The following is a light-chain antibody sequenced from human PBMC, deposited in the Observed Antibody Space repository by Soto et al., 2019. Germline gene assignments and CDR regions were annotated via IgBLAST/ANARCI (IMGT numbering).Light chain of an antibody. CDR3: QQSYRSTWT. CDR1: QSLHSR. J-gene: IGKJ1*01. V-gene: IGKV1-39*01. Sequence: DIQLTQSPSTLSASVGDRVTISCRASQSLHSRLAWYQQKPGKAPKLLIYAASRLHSGVPARFSGSGSETDFTLTISSLQPEDFATYSCQQSYRSTWTFGQGTKVDIK. CDR2: AAS.